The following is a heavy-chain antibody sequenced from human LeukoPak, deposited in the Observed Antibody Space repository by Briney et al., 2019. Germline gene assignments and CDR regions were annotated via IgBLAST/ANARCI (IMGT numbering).Heavy chain of an antibody. V-gene: IGHV3-53*01. J-gene: IGHJ6*03. CDR2: IYSDGNT. CDR1: GFSVTSNY. D-gene: IGHD3-10*01. CDR3: AGDGLRSSGTPYYYQYMDV. Sequence: GGSLRLSCAASGFSVTSNYMSWVRQAPGKGLERVSIIYSDGNTYYSDSVKGRFTISRDNSKNTLHLQMNSLRAEDTAVYYCAGDGLRSSGTPYYYQYMDVWGKGTTVTVSS.